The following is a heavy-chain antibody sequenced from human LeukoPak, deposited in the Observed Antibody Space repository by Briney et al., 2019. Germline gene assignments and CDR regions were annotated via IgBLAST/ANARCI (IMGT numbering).Heavy chain of an antibody. V-gene: IGHV3-23*01. CDR2: ISGSGGST. CDR1: GFTFSSYA. J-gene: IGHJ6*02. Sequence: GGSLRLSCAASGFTFSSYAMSWVRQGPGKGLEWVSSISGSGGSTNYADSVKGRFTISRDNSKNTLYLQMNSLRAEDTAVYYCAKDLLWFGDPYYYYGMDVWGQGTTITVSS. CDR3: AKDLLWFGDPYYYYGMDV. D-gene: IGHD3-10*01.